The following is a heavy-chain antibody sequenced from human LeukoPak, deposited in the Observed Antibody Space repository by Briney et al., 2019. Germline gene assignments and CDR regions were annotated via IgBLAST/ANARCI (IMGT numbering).Heavy chain of an antibody. V-gene: IGHV3-20*04. CDR2: INSDGSST. J-gene: IGHJ4*02. Sequence: GGSLRLSCAASGFTFDDYTMHWVRQTPGKGLEWVSRINSDGSSTSYADSVKGRFTISRDNAKNSLYLQMNSLRAEDTALYYCARDGQPWITIFGVTCDYWGQGTLVTVSS. CDR1: GFTFDDYT. CDR3: ARDGQPWITIFGVTCDY. D-gene: IGHD3-3*01.